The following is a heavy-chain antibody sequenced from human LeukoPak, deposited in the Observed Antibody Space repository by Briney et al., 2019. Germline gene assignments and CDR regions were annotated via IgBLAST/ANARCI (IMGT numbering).Heavy chain of an antibody. CDR2: ISSSSSYI. J-gene: IGHJ6*02. CDR1: GFTFSSYS. Sequence: PGGSLRLSCAASGFTFSSYSMNWVRQAPGKGLEWVSSISSSSSYIYYADSVKGRFTISRDNAKNSLYLQMNSLRAEDTAVYYCAREWLPAASLDVWGQGTRSPSP. V-gene: IGHV3-21*01. CDR3: AREWLPAASLDV. D-gene: IGHD2-2*01.